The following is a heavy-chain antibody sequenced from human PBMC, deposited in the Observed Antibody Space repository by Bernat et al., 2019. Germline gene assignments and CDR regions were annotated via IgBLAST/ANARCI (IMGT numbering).Heavy chain of an antibody. J-gene: IGHJ4*02. Sequence: VQLVESGGGLVQPDRSLRLSCAAFGFTFEDYAMHWVRQAPGKGLEWVSTINWNGANIIYADASQGRLTICGDNAKNSLYLQMNSLRAEDTAFYYCARDISDTSTTIDYWGQGTLVTVSS. D-gene: IGHD5-18*01. CDR3: ARDISDTSTTIDY. V-gene: IGHV3-9*01. CDR2: INWNGANI. CDR1: GFTFEDYA.